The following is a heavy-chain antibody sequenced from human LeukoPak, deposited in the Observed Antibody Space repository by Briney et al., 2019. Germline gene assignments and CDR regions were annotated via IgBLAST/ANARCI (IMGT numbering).Heavy chain of an antibody. V-gene: IGHV4-38-2*02. D-gene: IGHD3-22*01. CDR3: ARDLLRSYYDSSGYYESPDY. J-gene: IGHJ4*02. CDR2: IYHSGST. Sequence: PSETLSLTCTVSGYSISSGYYWGWIRQPPGKGLEWIGSIYHSGSTYYNPSLKSRVTISVDTSKNQFPLRLSSVTAADTAVYYCARDLLRSYYDSSGYYESPDYWGQGTLVTVSS. CDR1: GYSISSGYY.